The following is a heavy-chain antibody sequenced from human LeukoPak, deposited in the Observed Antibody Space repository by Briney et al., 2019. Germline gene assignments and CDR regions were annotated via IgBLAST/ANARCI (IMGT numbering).Heavy chain of an antibody. CDR1: GFTFSTHW. CDR2: IKEDGSVK. D-gene: IGHD5-12*01. CDR3: ARDSTWQLDY. Sequence: GGSLRLSCTASGFTFSTHWMTWVRQPPGKGLEWVANIKEDGSVKYYVDSVKGRFTISRDNTKNALYLQMNGLRADDTAVYFCARDSTWQLDYWGQGTLITVSS. J-gene: IGHJ4*02. V-gene: IGHV3-7*03.